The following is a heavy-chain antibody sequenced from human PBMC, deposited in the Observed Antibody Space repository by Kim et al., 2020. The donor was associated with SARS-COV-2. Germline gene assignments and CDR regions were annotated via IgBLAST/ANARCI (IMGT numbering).Heavy chain of an antibody. V-gene: IGHV3-23*01. CDR3: AKGQTGTIRGIDY. J-gene: IGHJ4*02. D-gene: IGHD3-16*01. Sequence: YADAVKGRFTGARDNSKNKLYLQMNSLRAEDTALYYCAKGQTGTIRGIDYWGQGTLVTVSS.